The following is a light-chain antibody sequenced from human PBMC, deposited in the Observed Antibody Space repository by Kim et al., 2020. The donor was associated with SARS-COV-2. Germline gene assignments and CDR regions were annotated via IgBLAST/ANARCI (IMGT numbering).Light chain of an antibody. J-gene: IGLJ2*01. CDR3: NSRDSSGNL. Sequence: SSELTQDPAVSVALGQTVKITCQGDSLRSYYASWYQQKPGQAPVLGIYGKNNRPSGIPDRFSGSSSGNTASLTITGAQAEDEADYYCNSRDSSGNLFGGGTQLSVL. V-gene: IGLV3-19*01. CDR2: GKN. CDR1: SLRSYY.